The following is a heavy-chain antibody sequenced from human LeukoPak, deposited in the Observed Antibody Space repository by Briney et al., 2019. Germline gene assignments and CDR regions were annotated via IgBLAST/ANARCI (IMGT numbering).Heavy chain of an antibody. CDR1: GFTFSSYW. D-gene: IGHD3-22*01. J-gene: IGHJ1*01. Sequence: PGGSLRLSCAASGFTFSSYWMHWVRQAPGNGLVWVSRIKSDGSTNYADSVKGRFTISRDNAKNTVSLQMNRLRAEDTGVYYCARAPSEIGGYYPEYFRHWGQGTLVTVSS. V-gene: IGHV3-74*01. CDR2: IKSDGST. CDR3: ARAPSEIGGYYPEYFRH.